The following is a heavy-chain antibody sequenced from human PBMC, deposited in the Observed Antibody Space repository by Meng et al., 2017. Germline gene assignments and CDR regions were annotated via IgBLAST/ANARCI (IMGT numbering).Heavy chain of an antibody. CDR3: ASGLDDYGWGSYRYTANSDD. J-gene: IGHJ4*03. CDR1: GTTFSSYA. V-gene: IGHV3-30*04. CDR2: ISYDGSNK. Sequence: GESLKISCAASGTTFSSYAMHWVRQAPGKGLEWGAVISYDGSNKYYADSVKGRFTISRDNSKRALYLQMNSLRAEDTAVYYCASGLDDYGWGSYRYTANSDDWGQGTLVTVSS. D-gene: IGHD3-16*02.